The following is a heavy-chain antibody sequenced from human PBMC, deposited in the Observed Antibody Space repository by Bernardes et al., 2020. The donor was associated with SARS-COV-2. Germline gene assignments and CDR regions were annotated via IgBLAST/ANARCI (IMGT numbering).Heavy chain of an antibody. CDR2: IYPGDSET. CDR1: DNTFTNYW. D-gene: IGHD4-17*01. J-gene: IGHJ6*02. V-gene: IGHV5-51*01. CDR3: ARRRYGDFGVDV. Sequence: GASLKISNKCSDNTFTNYWIGWVRQMPGKGLGWMGIIYPGDSETKYSPSFQGRVTISADKSVNTAYLQWSSLKASDTAMYYCARRRYGDFGVDVWGQGTTVTVSS.